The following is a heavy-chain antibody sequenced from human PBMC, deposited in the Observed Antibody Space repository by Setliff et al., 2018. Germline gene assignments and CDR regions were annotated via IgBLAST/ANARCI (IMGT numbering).Heavy chain of an antibody. CDR2: ISGSGGST. CDR1: GFTFHDYA. V-gene: IGHV3-23*01. CDR3: ARPYYYDRSAFDI. Sequence: PGGSLRLSCAASGFTFHDYAMHWARQAPGKGLEWVSGISGSGGSTYYADSVKDRFTISRDNSKNTLYLQMNSLRAEDTAVYYCARPYYYDRSAFDIWGQGTMVTVSS. J-gene: IGHJ3*02. D-gene: IGHD3-22*01.